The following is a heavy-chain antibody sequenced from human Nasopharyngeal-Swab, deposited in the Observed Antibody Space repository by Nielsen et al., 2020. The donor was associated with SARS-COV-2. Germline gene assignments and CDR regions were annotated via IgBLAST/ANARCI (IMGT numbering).Heavy chain of an antibody. D-gene: IGHD3-3*01. Sequence: LVRQAPGQGLEWMGGIIPIFGTANYAQKFQGRVTITADESTSTAYMELSSLRSEDTAVYYCARVRNFWSGYPNYYYYYYMDVWGKGTTVTVSS. J-gene: IGHJ6*03. CDR2: IIPIFGTA. CDR3: ARVRNFWSGYPNYYYYYYMDV. V-gene: IGHV1-69*01.